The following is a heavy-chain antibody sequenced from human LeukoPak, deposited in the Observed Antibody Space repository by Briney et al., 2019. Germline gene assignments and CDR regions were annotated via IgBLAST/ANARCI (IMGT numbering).Heavy chain of an antibody. CDR2: IYYSGRT. V-gene: IGHV4-59*01. J-gene: IGHJ6*03. D-gene: IGHD1-26*01. CDR3: ARSRREGLLTYYYYYMDV. CDR1: GGSISSYY. Sequence: SETLSLTCTVSGGSISSYYWSWIRQPPGKGLEWIGYIYYSGRTNYNPSLKSRVTISVDTSKNQFSLKLSSVTAADTAVYYCARSRREGLLTYYYYYMDVWGKGTTVTVSS.